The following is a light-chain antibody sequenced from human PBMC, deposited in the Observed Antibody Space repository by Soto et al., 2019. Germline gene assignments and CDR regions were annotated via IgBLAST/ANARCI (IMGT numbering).Light chain of an antibody. CDR1: ISDVCGYNY. J-gene: IGLJ1*01. Sequence: SVLTQPASVSWSPGQSITISCTGTISDVCGYNYVSWYQQHPGKAPKVMIYEVSNRPSGVSSRFSGSKSGNTASLTISGLQAEDETDYYCSSYTSSNTITYVLGTGTKVTVL. CDR2: EVS. CDR3: SSYTSSNTITYV. V-gene: IGLV2-14*01.